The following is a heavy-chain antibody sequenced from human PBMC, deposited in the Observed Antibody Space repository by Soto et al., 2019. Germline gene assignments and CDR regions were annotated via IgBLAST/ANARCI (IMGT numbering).Heavy chain of an antibody. Sequence: QLQLQESGPGLAKPSETLSLTCTVSGGSISSNSYYWGWIRQPPGKGLEWIGNIYYSGTTYYNPSLKSRVTISVDTSKNQFSLKLSSVTAADTAVYYCARQSEYYYASGRAAPLYGMDVWGQGTTVTVSS. V-gene: IGHV4-39*01. CDR2: IYYSGTT. CDR3: ARQSEYYYASGRAAPLYGMDV. D-gene: IGHD3-10*01. J-gene: IGHJ6*02. CDR1: GGSISSNSYY.